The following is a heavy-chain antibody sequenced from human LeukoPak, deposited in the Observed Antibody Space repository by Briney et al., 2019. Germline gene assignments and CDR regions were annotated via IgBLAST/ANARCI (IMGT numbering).Heavy chain of an antibody. V-gene: IGHV4-39*01. CDR1: GGSISSSSYY. CDR2: IYYSGST. J-gene: IGHJ6*03. Sequence: SETLSLTCTVSGGSISSSSYYWGWIRQPPGKGLEWIGSIYYSGSTYYNPSLKSRVTISVDTSKNQFSLKLSSVTAADTAVYYCARHTTVGPAAPYYYYYMDVWGKGTTVTIPS. D-gene: IGHD4-23*01. CDR3: ARHTTVGPAAPYYYYYMDV.